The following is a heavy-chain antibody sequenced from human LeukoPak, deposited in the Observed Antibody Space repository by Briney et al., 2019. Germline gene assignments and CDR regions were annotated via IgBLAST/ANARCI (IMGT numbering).Heavy chain of an antibody. CDR1: GGTFSSYA. J-gene: IGHJ4*02. V-gene: IGHV1-69*04. CDR2: IIPILGIA. Sequence: ASVKVSCKASGGTFSSYAISWVRQAPGQGLEWMGRIIPILGIANYAQKFHGRVTITADKSTSTAYMELSSLRSEDTAVYYCARRIAVAGGWYWGQGTLVTVSS. D-gene: IGHD6-19*01. CDR3: ARRIAVAGGWY.